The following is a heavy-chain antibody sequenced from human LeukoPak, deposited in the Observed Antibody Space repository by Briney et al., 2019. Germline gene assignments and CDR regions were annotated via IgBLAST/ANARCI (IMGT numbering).Heavy chain of an antibody. CDR1: GFTFTSYG. J-gene: IGHJ4*02. D-gene: IGHD4-17*01. V-gene: IGHV3-30*18. CDR2: ISYDGSNK. CDR3: AKDVGADYDFYD. Sequence: GGSLRLSCAASGFTFTSYGMHWVPQAPGEGLEWVAVISYDGSNKYYADSVKGRFTISRDNSKNTLYLKMNSLRAEDTAVYYCAKDVGADYDFYDWGQRILVTASS.